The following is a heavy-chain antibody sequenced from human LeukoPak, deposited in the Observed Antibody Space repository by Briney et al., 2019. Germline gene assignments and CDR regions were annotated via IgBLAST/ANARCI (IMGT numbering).Heavy chain of an antibody. CDR1: GFTFSSYG. J-gene: IGHJ4*02. V-gene: IGHV3-23*01. Sequence: GGPLRLSCAASGFTFSSYGMSWVRQAPGKGLEWVSAISGSGGSTYYADSVKGRFTISRDNSKNTLYLQMNSLRAEDTAVYYCARDEAAADYWGQGTLVTVSS. CDR2: ISGSGGST. D-gene: IGHD6-13*01. CDR3: ARDEAAADY.